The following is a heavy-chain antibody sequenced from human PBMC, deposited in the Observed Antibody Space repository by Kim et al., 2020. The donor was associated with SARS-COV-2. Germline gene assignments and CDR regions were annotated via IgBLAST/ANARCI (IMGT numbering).Heavy chain of an antibody. J-gene: IGHJ3*01. CDR3: AKGNYNYDVWSV. CDR2: ISGSGDYT. CDR1: GFTFKSYA. D-gene: IGHD3-3*01. Sequence: GGSLRLSCAASGFTFKSYAMGWVRQAAGKGLEWVSSISGSGDYTYVADSVTGRFIVSRDNSKTTLYLQMNSLRAEDSAGYFCAKGNYNYDVWSVW. V-gene: IGHV3-23*01.